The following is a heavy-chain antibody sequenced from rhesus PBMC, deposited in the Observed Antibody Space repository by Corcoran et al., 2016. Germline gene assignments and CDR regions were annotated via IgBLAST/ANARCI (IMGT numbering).Heavy chain of an antibody. CDR2: IYWDDDK. J-gene: IGHJ4*01. CDR1: GFSLSTRGMG. V-gene: IGHV2-1*01. Sequence: QVTLKESGPALVKPTQTLTLTCTFSGFSLSTRGMGVCCLRQPPGTTLEWLAHIYWDDDKRYSTSLKSRLTISKDTSKNQVVLTMTNMDPVDTATYYCARTPIAVAGDYWGQGVLVTVSS. CDR3: ARTPIAVAGDY. D-gene: IGHD6-37*01.